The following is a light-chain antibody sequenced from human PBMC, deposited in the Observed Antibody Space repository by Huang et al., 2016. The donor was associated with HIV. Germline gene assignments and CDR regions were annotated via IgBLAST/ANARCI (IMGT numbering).Light chain of an antibody. CDR3: QQYGSSPLT. V-gene: IGKV3D-20*01. Sequence: EIVLTQSPATLSLSPGERATLSCGASQSVDSNLAWYQQKPGLAPRLLIYDASSRATDIPDRFSGSGSGTDFTLTISRLEPEDFAVYYCQQYGSSPLTFGGGTKVEIK. J-gene: IGKJ4*01. CDR1: QSVDSN. CDR2: DAS.